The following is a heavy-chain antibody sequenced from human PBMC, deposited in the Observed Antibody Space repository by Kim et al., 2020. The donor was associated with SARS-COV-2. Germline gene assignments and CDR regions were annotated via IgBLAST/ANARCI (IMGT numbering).Heavy chain of an antibody. CDR1: GGTFSSYA. D-gene: IGHD6-19*01. J-gene: IGHJ6*02. CDR2: IIPILGIA. V-gene: IGHV1-69*04. Sequence: SVKVSCKASGGTFSSYAISWVRQAPGQGLEWMGRIIPILGIANYAQKFQGRVTITADKSTSTAYMELSSLRSEDTAVYYCARGLAVVGPRLDYYYGMDVWGQATTVTVSS. CDR3: ARGLAVVGPRLDYYYGMDV.